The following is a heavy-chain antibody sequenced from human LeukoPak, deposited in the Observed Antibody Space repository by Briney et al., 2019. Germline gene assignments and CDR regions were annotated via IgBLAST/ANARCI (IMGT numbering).Heavy chain of an antibody. V-gene: IGHV1-8*03. CDR2: MNPNSGNT. J-gene: IGHJ4*02. Sequence: ASVKVSCKASGYTFTSYDINWVRQAPGQGLEWMGWMNPNSGNTGYAQKFQGRVTITRNTSISTAYMELSSLRSEDTAVYYCARGSYYDYVWGSYRYLFDYWGQGTLVTVSS. CDR1: GYTFTSYD. D-gene: IGHD3-16*02. CDR3: ARGSYYDYVWGSYRYLFDY.